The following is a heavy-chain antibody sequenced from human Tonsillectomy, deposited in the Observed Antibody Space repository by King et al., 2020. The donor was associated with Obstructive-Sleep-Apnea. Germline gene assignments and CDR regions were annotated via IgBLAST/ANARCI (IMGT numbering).Heavy chain of an antibody. Sequence: QLVQSGAEVKEPGASVKISCKASGVSFTAYDIHWVRQAPGQGLEWMGWINPNSGGTYYAQKFQGRVTMTRDTSISTVYVGLSRLRTDDTAMYYCARGKGEIAGASLLVDYWGQGTLVTVSS. CDR3: ARGKGEIAGASLLVDY. CDR1: GVSFTAYD. CDR2: INPNSGGT. J-gene: IGHJ4*02. D-gene: IGHD3-10*01. V-gene: IGHV1-2*02.